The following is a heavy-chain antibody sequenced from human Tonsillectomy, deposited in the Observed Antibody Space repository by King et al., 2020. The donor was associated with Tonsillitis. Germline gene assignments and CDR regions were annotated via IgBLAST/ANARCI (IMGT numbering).Heavy chain of an antibody. CDR2: IYTSGST. CDR3: ARGSDSSGYYLSWFDP. V-gene: IGHV4-4*07. D-gene: IGHD3-22*01. Sequence: QLPESGPGLVKPSETLSLTCTVSGGSISSYYWSWIRQPAGKGLEWIGRIYTSGSTNYNPSLKSRVTMSVDTSKNQFSLKLSSVTAADTAVYYCARGSDSSGYYLSWFDPWGQGTLVTVSS. CDR1: GGSISSYY. J-gene: IGHJ5*02.